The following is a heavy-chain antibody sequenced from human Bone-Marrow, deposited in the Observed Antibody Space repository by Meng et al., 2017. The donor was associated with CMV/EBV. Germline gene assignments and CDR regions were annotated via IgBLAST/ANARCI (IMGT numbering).Heavy chain of an antibody. J-gene: IGHJ4*02. D-gene: IGHD2-2*01. CDR2: ISSSSSYI. CDR1: GFSFSSFA. V-gene: IGHV3-21*01. Sequence: GGSLRLSCAASGFSFSSFAMHWVRQAPGKGLEWVSFISSSSSYIYYADSVKGRFTISRDNAKNSLYLQMNSLRAEDTAVYYCARARVVVPAAMAYWGQGTLVTVSS. CDR3: ARARVVVPAAMAY.